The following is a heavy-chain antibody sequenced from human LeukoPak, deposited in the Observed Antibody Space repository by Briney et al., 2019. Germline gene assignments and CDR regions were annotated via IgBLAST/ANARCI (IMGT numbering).Heavy chain of an antibody. Sequence: SETLSLTCTVSGGSISSSSYYWGWIRQPPGKGLEWIGSIYYSGSTYYNPSLKSRVTTSVDTSKNQFSLKLSSVTAADTAVYYCARRPEQWLVKEGYFDYWGQGTLVTVSS. CDR2: IYYSGST. J-gene: IGHJ4*02. CDR1: GGSISSSSYY. D-gene: IGHD6-19*01. CDR3: ARRPEQWLVKEGYFDY. V-gene: IGHV4-39*01.